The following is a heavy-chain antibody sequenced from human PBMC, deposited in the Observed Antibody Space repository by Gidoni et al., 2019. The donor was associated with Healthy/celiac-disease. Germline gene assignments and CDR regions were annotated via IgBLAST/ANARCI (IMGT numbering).Heavy chain of an antibody. D-gene: IGHD3-16*01. CDR3: AKDRAGGVMDY. Sequence: QVQLVESGGGVVQPGRSLRLSCAASGFTFSSHGMHWVRQAPGKGLEWVAVISDDGINKFYADSVKGRFTIFRDNSKNTLYLQMNSLRVEDTAVYSCAKDRAGGVMDYWGQGTLVTVSS. J-gene: IGHJ4*02. V-gene: IGHV3-30*18. CDR1: GFTFSSHG. CDR2: ISDDGINK.